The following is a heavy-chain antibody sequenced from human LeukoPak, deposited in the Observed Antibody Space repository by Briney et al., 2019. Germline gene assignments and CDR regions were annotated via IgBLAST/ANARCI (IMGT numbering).Heavy chain of an antibody. Sequence: PAETLSLTCAVYGGSFSGYYWSWIRQPPGKGLEWIGEINHSGSTKYNPSLKSRVHIPVETSKKQFSLTLSSVTVADPAAVYCATQHSSIWYLNLCAPGGQGTRVSVST. J-gene: IGHJ5*02. V-gene: IGHV4-34*01. D-gene: IGHD6-13*01. CDR2: INHSGST. CDR3: ATQHSSIWYLNLCAP. CDR1: GGSFSGYY.